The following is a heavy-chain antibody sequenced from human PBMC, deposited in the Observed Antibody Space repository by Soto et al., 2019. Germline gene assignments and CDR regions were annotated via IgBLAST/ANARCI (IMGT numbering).Heavy chain of an antibody. CDR1: GFTFSDYY. J-gene: IGHJ4*02. CDR2: IGVTDNTI. D-gene: IGHD3-10*01. V-gene: IGHV3-11*01. CDR3: ANYYYGSGISFDY. Sequence: GSLRLSCAASGFTFSDYYMTWIRQAPGKGLEWVSYIGVTDNTIYYADSVKGRFTISRDNAKNSLYLQMNSLRAEDTAVYYCANYYYGSGISFDYWGQGTLVTVSS.